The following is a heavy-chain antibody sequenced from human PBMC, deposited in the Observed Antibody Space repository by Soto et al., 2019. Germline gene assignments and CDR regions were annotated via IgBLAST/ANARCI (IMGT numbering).Heavy chain of an antibody. J-gene: IGHJ6*02. Sequence: SVPMCVRWSVAGFSLGSSIGCWSWIRPPPGKGLEWIGSIYYSGSTYYNPSLKSRVTISVDTSKNQFSLKLSSVTAADTAVYYCARHDFWSRSEGVLNYYYHGMDLWGQGTTVTVSS. CDR3: ARHDFWSRSEGVLNYYYHGMDL. CDR2: IYYSGST. V-gene: IGHV4-39*01. CDR1: GFSLGSSIGC. D-gene: IGHD3-3*01.